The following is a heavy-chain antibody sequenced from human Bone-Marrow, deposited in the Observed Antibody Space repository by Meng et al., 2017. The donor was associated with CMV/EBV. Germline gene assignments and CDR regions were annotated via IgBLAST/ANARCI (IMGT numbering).Heavy chain of an antibody. J-gene: IGHJ4*02. D-gene: IGHD6-13*01. CDR3: ARGESSSWPYYFDY. CDR1: GFTFSSYD. Sequence: GESLKISCAASGFTFSSYDMHWVRQATGKGLEWVSAIGTAGDTYYPGSVKGRFTISRENAENSLYLQMNSLRAGDTAVYYCARGESSSWPYYFDYWGQGTLVTVSS. V-gene: IGHV3-13*01. CDR2: IGTAGDT.